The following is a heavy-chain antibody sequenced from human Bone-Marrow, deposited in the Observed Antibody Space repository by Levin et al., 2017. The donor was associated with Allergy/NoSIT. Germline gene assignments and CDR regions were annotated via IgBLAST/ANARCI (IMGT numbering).Heavy chain of an antibody. CDR3: ARDRDTAGGLPGYYGMDV. CDR2: IYYSGSS. J-gene: IGHJ6*02. CDR1: GGSISSSTYY. D-gene: IGHD5-18*01. V-gene: IGHV4-31*03. Sequence: KPSETLSLTCTVSGGSISSSTYYWSWIRQHPGKGLEWIGYIYYSGSSHYNPSLKSRVAFSVDTSKNQFSLKLHSVTAADTAVYFCARDRDTAGGLPGYYGMDVWGQGTTVIVSS.